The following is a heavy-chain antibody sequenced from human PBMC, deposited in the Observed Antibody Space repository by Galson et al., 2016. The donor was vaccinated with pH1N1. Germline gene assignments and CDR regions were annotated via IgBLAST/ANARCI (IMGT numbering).Heavy chain of an antibody. CDR2: YYWDDDM. CDR1: GFSLSTDGVG. D-gene: IGHD6-6*01. CDR3: AHSRSIGEPRTPYFYAF. Sequence: PALVKPTQTLTLTCTFSGFSLSTDGVGVGWLRQPPGKALESLALYYWDDDMRSNPSLRNRLTITKDNSKNQVVLTMTNMDPVDTGTYYCAHSRSIGEPRTPYFYAFWGQGTLVTVSS. V-gene: IGHV2-5*02. J-gene: IGHJ4*02.